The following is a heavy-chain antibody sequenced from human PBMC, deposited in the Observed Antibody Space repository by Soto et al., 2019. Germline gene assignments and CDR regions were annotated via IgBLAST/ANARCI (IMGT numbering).Heavy chain of an antibody. D-gene: IGHD3-22*01. J-gene: IGHJ4*02. CDR1: GFTFSSYA. CDR2: ISYDGSNK. Sequence: GGSLRLSCAASGFTFSSYAMHWVRQAPGKGLEWVAVISYDGSNKYYADSVKGRFTISRDNSKNTLYLQMNSLRAEDTAVYYCARDWGMIVVVMLFDYWGQGTLVTVSS. V-gene: IGHV3-30-3*01. CDR3: ARDWGMIVVVMLFDY.